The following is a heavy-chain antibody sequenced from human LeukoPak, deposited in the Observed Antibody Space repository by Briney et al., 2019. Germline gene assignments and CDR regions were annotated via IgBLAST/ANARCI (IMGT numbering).Heavy chain of an antibody. J-gene: IGHJ4*02. CDR3: ARGTAAPLDF. CDR2: LNWNGGDT. Sequence: GGSLRLSCAASGFTFDDYGMSWVRQVPGKGLGWVASLNWNGGDTIYADSVKGRFTISRDNPQSSLFLQVNSLRAEDTAVYYCARGTAAPLDFWGQGSPVTVSS. CDR1: GFTFDDYG. V-gene: IGHV3-20*04. D-gene: IGHD2-2*01.